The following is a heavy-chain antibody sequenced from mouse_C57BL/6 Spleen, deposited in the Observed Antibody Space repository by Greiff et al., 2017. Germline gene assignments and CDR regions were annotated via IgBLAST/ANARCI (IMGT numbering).Heavy chain of an antibody. CDR1: GFSLTSYG. CDR2: IWSGGST. Sequence: VQLVESGPGLVQPSQSLSITCTVSGFSLTSYGVHWVRQSPGKGLEWLGVIWSGGSTDYNAAFISRLSISKDNSKSQVFFKMNRLQADDTAIYDCARNVGWFLGYFDVWGTGTTVTVSS. V-gene: IGHV2-2*01. D-gene: IGHD2-3*01. J-gene: IGHJ1*03. CDR3: ARNVGWFLGYFDV.